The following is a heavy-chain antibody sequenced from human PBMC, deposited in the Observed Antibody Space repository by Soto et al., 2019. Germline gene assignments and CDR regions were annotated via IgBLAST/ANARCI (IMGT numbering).Heavy chain of an antibody. Sequence: QVQLVQSGAEVKKPGSSVKVSCKASGGTFSSYAISWVRQAPGQGLEWMGGIIPIFGTANYAQKFQGRVTITADESTSTAYMELSSLRSEDTDVYYCARGPTGVMITFGGVTGWFDPWGQGTLVTVSS. CDR3: ARGPTGVMITFGGVTGWFDP. D-gene: IGHD3-16*01. V-gene: IGHV1-69*12. J-gene: IGHJ5*02. CDR2: IIPIFGTA. CDR1: GGTFSSYA.